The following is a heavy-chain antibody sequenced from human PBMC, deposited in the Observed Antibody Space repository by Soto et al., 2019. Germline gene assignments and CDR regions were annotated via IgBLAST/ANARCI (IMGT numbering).Heavy chain of an antibody. CDR3: VRGNPRWLQSYFDY. CDR1: GFTFSSYA. Sequence: GGSLRLSCAASGFTFSSYAMHWVRQAPGKGLEWVAVISYDGSNKYYADSVKGRFTISRDNSKNTLYLQMNSLRAEDTAVYYCVRGNPRWLQSYFDYWGQGTLVTVSS. V-gene: IGHV3-30-3*01. J-gene: IGHJ4*02. D-gene: IGHD5-12*01. CDR2: ISYDGSNK.